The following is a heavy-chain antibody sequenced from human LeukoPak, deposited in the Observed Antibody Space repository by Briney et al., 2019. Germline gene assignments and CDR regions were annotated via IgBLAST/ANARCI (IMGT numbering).Heavy chain of an antibody. J-gene: IGHJ6*02. CDR2: MNPNSGNT. Sequence: ASVTVSCTASGYTFTSYDINWVRQAPGQGLEWMGWMNPNSGNTAYAQKFQGRVTMTRNTSISTAYMELSSLRSEDTAVYYCARGRYSYPNYYYYGMDVWGQGTTVTVSS. V-gene: IGHV1-8*01. D-gene: IGHD2-15*01. CDR1: GYTFTSYD. CDR3: ARGRYSYPNYYYYGMDV.